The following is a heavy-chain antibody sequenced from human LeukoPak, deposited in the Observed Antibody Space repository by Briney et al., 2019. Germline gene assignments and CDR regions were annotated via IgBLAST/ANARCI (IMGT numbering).Heavy chain of an antibody. Sequence: GGSLRLSCAASGFTFSSYEMNWVRQAPGKGLEWVSYISSSGSTRYYADSVKGRFTVSRDNAKNSLYLQMNSLRAEDTAVYYCARVHIAVAGPYVDYWGQGTLVTVSS. CDR3: ARVHIAVAGPYVDY. CDR1: GFTFSSYE. J-gene: IGHJ4*02. V-gene: IGHV3-48*03. D-gene: IGHD6-19*01. CDR2: ISSSGSTR.